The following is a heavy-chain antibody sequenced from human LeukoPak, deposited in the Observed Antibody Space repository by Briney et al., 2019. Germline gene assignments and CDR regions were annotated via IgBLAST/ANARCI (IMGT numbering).Heavy chain of an antibody. Sequence: SETLSLTCAVYGGSFSGYFWSWVRQPPGKGLEWIGEINSSGTTNYNPSLKSRLTISLDTSKNQFSLKLSSVTAADTAVYYCARIVATEGDYWGQGTLVTVSS. CDR3: ARIVATEGDY. D-gene: IGHD5-12*01. V-gene: IGHV4-34*01. J-gene: IGHJ4*02. CDR1: GGSFSGYF. CDR2: INSSGTT.